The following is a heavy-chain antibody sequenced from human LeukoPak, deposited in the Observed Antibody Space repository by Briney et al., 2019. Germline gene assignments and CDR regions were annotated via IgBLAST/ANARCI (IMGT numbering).Heavy chain of an antibody. V-gene: IGHV3-21*06. D-gene: IGHD3-10*01. CDR3: AKVGTGNQYGSGDFDL. J-gene: IGHJ4*02. CDR2: ISRSSTSI. CDR1: GFSFSSHS. Sequence: GGSLRLSCASSGFSFSSHSMNWVRQAPGKGLEWFSPISRSSTSIKYADSVKGRFTISRDDAKSSVYLEMNSLRADETAVYYCAKVGTGNQYGSGDFDLWGQGSLVTVSS.